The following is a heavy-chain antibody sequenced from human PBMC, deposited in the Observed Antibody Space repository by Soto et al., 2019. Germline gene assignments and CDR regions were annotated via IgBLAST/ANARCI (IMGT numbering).Heavy chain of an antibody. V-gene: IGHV1-46*03. J-gene: IGHJ4*02. CDR1: GYIFTSYH. CDR2: INPFDGGR. D-gene: IGHD3-10*01. CDR3: TRVDPGESSPFDY. Sequence: QVQLVQSGAEVKKPGASVKVSCKASGYIFTSYHIHWVRQAPGQGLEWMGLINPFDGGRIYVQSFQGRVTMTRDTSTSTVYMELSSLRSEDTAVYYCTRVDPGESSPFDYWGQGTLVTVSS.